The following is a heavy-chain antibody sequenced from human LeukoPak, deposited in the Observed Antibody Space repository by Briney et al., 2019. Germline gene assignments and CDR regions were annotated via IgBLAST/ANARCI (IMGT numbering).Heavy chain of an antibody. Sequence: SETLSLTCAVYGGSFSGYYWSWIRQPPGKGLEWIGEINHSGSTNYNPSLKSRVTISVDTSKNQFSLKLSSVTAADTAVYYCARGHYDFWSGFHEDYWGQGTLVTVSS. CDR3: ARGHYDFWSGFHEDY. CDR2: INHSGST. D-gene: IGHD3-3*01. V-gene: IGHV4-34*01. J-gene: IGHJ4*02. CDR1: GGSFSGYY.